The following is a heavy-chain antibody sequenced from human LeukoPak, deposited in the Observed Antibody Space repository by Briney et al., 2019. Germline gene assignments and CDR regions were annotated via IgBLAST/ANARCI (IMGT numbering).Heavy chain of an antibody. J-gene: IGHJ5*02. CDR3: ARATYSWFDP. CDR1: GGSISSGGYY. CDR2: IYYSGST. V-gene: IGHV4-31*03. Sequence: SETLSLTCTVSGGSISSGGYYWSWIRQHPGKGLEWIGYIYYSGSTYYNPSLKSRVTISVDTFKNQFSLKLSSVTAADTAVYYCARATYSWFDPWGQGTLVTVSS.